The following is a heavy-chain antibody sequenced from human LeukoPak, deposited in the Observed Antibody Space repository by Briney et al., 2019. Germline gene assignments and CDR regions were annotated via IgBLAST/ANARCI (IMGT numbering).Heavy chain of an antibody. J-gene: IGHJ3*02. CDR3: ARDRRDSGGYYIYEKAFDI. Sequence: SETLSLTCTVSGGSISSHYWSWIRQAPGKGLEWIGYISNSGSTNYNPSLKSRVTISEDTSKNQLSLKLSSVTAADTALYYCARDRRDSGGYYIYEKAFDIWGQGTMVTVSS. V-gene: IGHV4-59*11. D-gene: IGHD3-22*01. CDR2: ISNSGST. CDR1: GGSISSHY.